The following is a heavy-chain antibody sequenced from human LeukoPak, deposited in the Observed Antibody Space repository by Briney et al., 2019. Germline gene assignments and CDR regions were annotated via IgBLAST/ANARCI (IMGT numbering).Heavy chain of an antibody. J-gene: IGHJ2*01. D-gene: IGHD5-12*01. Sequence: GGSLRLSCVTSGFTFSSSWMNWVRQAPGKGLEWVANIKQDGSEQYYVDSVKGRFTISRDNVKKSLSLHMDSLRAEDTAVYYCATTGGYDYWYFDLWGRGTLVTVSS. CDR1: GFTFSSSW. CDR3: ATTGGYDYWYFDL. V-gene: IGHV3-7*01. CDR2: IKQDGSEQ.